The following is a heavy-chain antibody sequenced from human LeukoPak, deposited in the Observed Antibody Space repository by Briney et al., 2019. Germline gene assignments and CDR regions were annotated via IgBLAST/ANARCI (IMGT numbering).Heavy chain of an antibody. Sequence: GGSLRLSCAASGFTFSNYGMNWVRQAPGKGLEWVSGISGSGGTTYYADSVKGRFTTSRDNSKNSLSPQVSSLRAEDTAVYYCAKTNGYYSDWGQGTLVTVSS. D-gene: IGHD3-22*01. CDR3: AKTNGYYSD. V-gene: IGHV3-23*01. CDR2: ISGSGGTT. J-gene: IGHJ4*02. CDR1: GFTFSNYG.